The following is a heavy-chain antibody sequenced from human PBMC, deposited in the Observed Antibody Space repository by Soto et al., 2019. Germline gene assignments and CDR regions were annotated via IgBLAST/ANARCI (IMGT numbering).Heavy chain of an antibody. J-gene: IGHJ4*02. D-gene: IGHD1-1*01. CDR3: ARHTIPRPHY. CDR1: GFTFSNYA. V-gene: IGHV3-23*01. CDR2: ISSSGDSP. Sequence: EVQLLESGGGLVQPGGSLRLSCAASGFTFSNYAMSWVRQAPGKGLEWVSAISSSGDSPYYADSVKGRFTVSRDNSKNTLYLQMNSLRVEDTAIYYCARHTIPRPHYWGQGTLVTVSS.